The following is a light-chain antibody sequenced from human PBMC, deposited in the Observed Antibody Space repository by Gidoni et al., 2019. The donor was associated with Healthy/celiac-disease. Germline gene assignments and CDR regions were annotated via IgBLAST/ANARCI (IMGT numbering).Light chain of an antibody. Sequence: DIVMTQSPDYLAASLGERATINCKSSQSVLYSSNNKNYLAWYQQKPGQPPKLLIYWASTRESGVPDRFSGSGSGTDFTLTISSLQAEDVAVYYCQQYYSTPITFGQGTRLEIK. CDR2: WAS. CDR1: QSVLYSSNNKNY. V-gene: IGKV4-1*01. J-gene: IGKJ5*01. CDR3: QQYYSTPIT.